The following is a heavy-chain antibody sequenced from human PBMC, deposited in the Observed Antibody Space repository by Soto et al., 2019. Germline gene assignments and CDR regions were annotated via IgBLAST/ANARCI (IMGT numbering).Heavy chain of an antibody. CDR2: IWYDGSNK. V-gene: IGHV3-33*01. D-gene: IGHD6-13*01. Sequence: QVQLVESGGGVVQPGRSLRLSCAASGFTFSSYGMHWVRQAPGKGLEWVAVIWYDGSNKYYADSVKGRFTISRDNSKNTLYLQMNSLRAEDTAVYYCARDLSWGVFVPWGQGTLVTVSS. J-gene: IGHJ5*02. CDR1: GFTFSSYG. CDR3: ARDLSWGVFVP.